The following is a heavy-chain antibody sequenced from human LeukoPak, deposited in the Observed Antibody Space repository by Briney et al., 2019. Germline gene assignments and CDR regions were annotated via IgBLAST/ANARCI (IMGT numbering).Heavy chain of an antibody. V-gene: IGHV4-39*01. CDR1: GCSISSSSYY. J-gene: IGHJ5*02. Sequence: KPSETLSLTCTVSGCSISSSSYYWGWIRQPPGKGLEWIGSIYYSGSTYYNPSLKSRVTISVDTSKNQFSLKLSSVTAADTAVYYCARSRQYQLLGWFDPWGQGTLVTVSS. CDR2: IYYSGST. D-gene: IGHD2-2*01. CDR3: ARSRQYQLLGWFDP.